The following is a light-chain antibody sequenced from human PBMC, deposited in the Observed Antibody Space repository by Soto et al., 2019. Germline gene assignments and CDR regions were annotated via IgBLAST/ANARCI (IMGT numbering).Light chain of an antibody. CDR2: GAT. J-gene: IGKJ5*01. CDR3: QQYVTSPAIT. Sequence: EIVLTQSPGALSLSSGERATLSCWASESVSDYLAWYQQKPGLAPRLLIHGATKRTSGTPDRFSGTGSGTAFTLAISRLEPEDFAVYYCQQYVTSPAITFGQGTRLEIK. CDR1: ESVSDY. V-gene: IGKV3-20*01.